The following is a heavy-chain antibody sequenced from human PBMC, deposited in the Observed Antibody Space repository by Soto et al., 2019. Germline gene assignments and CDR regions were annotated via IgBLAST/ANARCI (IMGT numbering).Heavy chain of an antibody. J-gene: IGHJ2*01. V-gene: IGHV3-74*03. CDR3: ARDFAWYLAV. Sequence: EVQLVESGGGLVQPGGSLRLSCAASGFTMSNFWMHWVRHVPGKGLLWVSRINGDGSSSAYADSVKGRFTISRDNARNTVYLQMDRLRVEDTGLFYCARDFAWYLAVWGRGTLVTVPS. CDR2: INGDGSSS. CDR1: GFTMSNFW.